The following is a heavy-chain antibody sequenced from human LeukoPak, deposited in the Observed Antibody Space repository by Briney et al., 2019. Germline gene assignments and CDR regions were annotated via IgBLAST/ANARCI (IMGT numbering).Heavy chain of an antibody. J-gene: IGHJ6*03. D-gene: IGHD1-26*01. CDR3: ARYSVNCEFKYHYMDV. Sequence: GGSLRLSCAASGFTFTSYSINWVRQAPGQGLEWVSSISRSATYIYYADSVKGRFTISRDNSKNSVYLQMNTLRAEDPAVYYCARYSVNCEFKYHYMDVWGKGTTESVSS. V-gene: IGHV3-21*01. CDR2: ISRSATYI. CDR1: GFTFTSYS.